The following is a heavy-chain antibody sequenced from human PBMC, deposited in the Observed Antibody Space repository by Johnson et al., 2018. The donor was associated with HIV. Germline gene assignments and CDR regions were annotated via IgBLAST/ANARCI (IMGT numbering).Heavy chain of an antibody. D-gene: IGHD6-13*01. CDR2: ISYDGSNK. CDR3: ARGGYSTILDAFDI. Sequence: VQLVESGGGVVQPGRSLRLSCAASGFTFSSYAMHWVRQAPGKGLEWVAVISYDGSNKYYADSVKGRFTISRDNSKKTLYLQMNSLRAEDTAVYYWARGGYSTILDAFDIWGQGTMVTVSS. V-gene: IGHV3-30-3*01. CDR1: GFTFSSYA. J-gene: IGHJ3*02.